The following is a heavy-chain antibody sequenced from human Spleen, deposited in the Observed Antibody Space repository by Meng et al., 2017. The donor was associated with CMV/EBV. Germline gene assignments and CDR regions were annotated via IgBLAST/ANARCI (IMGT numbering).Heavy chain of an antibody. V-gene: IGHV3-23*01. D-gene: IGHD2/OR15-2a*01. J-gene: IGHJ6*02. Sequence: GGSLRLSCAVSGFTLNSYAMSWVRQAPGKGLEWVSVISGSGGSTYNADSVKGRFTISRDNSKNTLYLQMNRLRADDTAVYYCAKGTTKYIYYGMDVWGQGTMVTVSS. CDR2: ISGSGGST. CDR3: AKGTTKYIYYGMDV. CDR1: GFTLNSYA.